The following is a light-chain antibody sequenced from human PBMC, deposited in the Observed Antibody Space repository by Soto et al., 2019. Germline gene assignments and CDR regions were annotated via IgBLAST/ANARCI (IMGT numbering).Light chain of an antibody. J-gene: IGLJ2*01. V-gene: IGLV1-44*01. CDR3: AAWDDSRDGPV. CDR2: SNN. CDR1: SSNIGSKT. Sequence: QSVLTQPPSATETPGKRGTIPCSGSSSNIGSKTVNWYQQLQGTAPIPIIYSNNQRPSGVPDRFSGFKSVTSSSLSISGLKSEDEADYCCAAWDDSRDGPVFGGGAKVPVL.